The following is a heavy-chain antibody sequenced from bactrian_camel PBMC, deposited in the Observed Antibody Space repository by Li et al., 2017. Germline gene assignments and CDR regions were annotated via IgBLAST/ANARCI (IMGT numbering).Heavy chain of an antibody. J-gene: IGHJ4*01. Sequence: HVQLVESGGGSVQAGGSLRLSCAASGNTYRTYCMGWFRQAPGEEREGVAGIGSDGSTTYADSVKGRFTISRDNDKNTVFLQMDSVNSEDPATYYCGAEASSNQCSEAVRARSDSMGTWGQGTQVTVS. V-gene: IGHV3S53*01. D-gene: IGHD3*01. CDR2: IGSDGST. CDR3: GAEASSNQCSEAVRARSDSMGT. CDR1: GNTYRTYC.